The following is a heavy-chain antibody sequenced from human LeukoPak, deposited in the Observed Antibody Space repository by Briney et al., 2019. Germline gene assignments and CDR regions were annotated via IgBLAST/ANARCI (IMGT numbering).Heavy chain of an antibody. Sequence: PSETLSLTCAVYGGSFSGYYWSWIRQPPGKGLEWIGEINHSGSTNYNSSLKSRVTISVDTSKNQFSLKLSSVTAADTAVYYCARSVEGYCSGGSCYSYYYYMDVWGKGTTVTVSS. CDR1: GGSFSGYY. D-gene: IGHD2-15*01. J-gene: IGHJ6*03. CDR2: INHSGST. CDR3: ARSVEGYCSGGSCYSYYYYMDV. V-gene: IGHV4-34*01.